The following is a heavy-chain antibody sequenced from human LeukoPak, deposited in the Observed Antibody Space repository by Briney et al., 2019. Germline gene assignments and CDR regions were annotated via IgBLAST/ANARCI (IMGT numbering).Heavy chain of an antibody. CDR1: GGSISSGGYY. CDR3: ARVLTDYGDHGTHYFDY. V-gene: IGHV4-31*03. Sequence: SETLSLTCTVSGGSISSGGYYWSWIRQHPGKGLEWIGYIYYSGSTYYNPSLKGRVTISVDTSKNQFSLKLSSVTAADTAVYYCARVLTDYGDHGTHYFDYWGQGTLVTVSS. CDR2: IYYSGST. D-gene: IGHD4-17*01. J-gene: IGHJ4*02.